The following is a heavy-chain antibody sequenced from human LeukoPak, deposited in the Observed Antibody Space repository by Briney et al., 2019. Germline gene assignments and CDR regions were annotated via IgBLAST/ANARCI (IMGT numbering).Heavy chain of an antibody. Sequence: PSETLSLTCTVYAGSISGNYWTWIRQPPGKGLEWNGYMYYNGNTNYKPTLKSRVTISVDPSKPQFSLKLTSVTTADTAVYYCARPVTARGGSGWPQHIDDWGEESLVSVSS. CDR2: MYYNGNT. J-gene: IGHJ4*02. CDR1: AGSISGNY. CDR3: ARPVTARGGSGWPQHIDD. V-gene: IGHV4-59*08. D-gene: IGHD6-19*01.